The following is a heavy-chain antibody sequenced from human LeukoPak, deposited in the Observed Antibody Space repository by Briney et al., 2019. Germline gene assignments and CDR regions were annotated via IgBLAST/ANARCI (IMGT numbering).Heavy chain of an antibody. V-gene: IGHV4-59*11. CDR3: LFSLHQGPIRTAFD. Sequence: SETLSLTCAVSGGFMSSHFCSWLRQPPGGGLEWIGYISYSGYSNYNPSLKSRVTMSVDTSKHQFSLKLTSATAADTALCHRLFSLHQGPIRTAFD. J-gene: IGHJ3*01. CDR1: GGFMSSHF. CDR2: ISYSGYS.